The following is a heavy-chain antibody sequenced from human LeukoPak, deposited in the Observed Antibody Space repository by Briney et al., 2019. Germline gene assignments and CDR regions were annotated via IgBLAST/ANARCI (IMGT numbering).Heavy chain of an antibody. CDR1: GYTFTSYG. V-gene: IGHV1-18*01. J-gene: IGHJ4*02. Sequence: ASVKVSCKASGYTFTSYGISWVRQAPGQGLEWMGWISAYNGNTNYAQKLQGRVTMTTDTSTSTAYMELRSLRSDDTAVYYCARGDYVLGSYRYKAFDYWGQGTLVTVSS. D-gene: IGHD3-16*02. CDR3: ARGDYVLGSYRYKAFDY. CDR2: ISAYNGNT.